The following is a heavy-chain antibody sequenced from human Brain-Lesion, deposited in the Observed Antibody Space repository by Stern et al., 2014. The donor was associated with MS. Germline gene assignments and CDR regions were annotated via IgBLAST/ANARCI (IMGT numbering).Heavy chain of an antibody. CDR3: ARGYYGSGRPQKGMDV. J-gene: IGHJ6*02. CDR1: GYTFTGHY. V-gene: IGHV1-2*02. CDR2: IHPNSGGT. Sequence: VHLVESGAEVKKPGASVKVSCKASGYTFTGHYMYWVRQAPGQGLESTGWIHPNSGGTHYAQKFQGRVTMTRDTSITTAYMELSRLRSDDTAVYYCARGYYGSGRPQKGMDVWGQGTTVTVSS. D-gene: IGHD3-10*01.